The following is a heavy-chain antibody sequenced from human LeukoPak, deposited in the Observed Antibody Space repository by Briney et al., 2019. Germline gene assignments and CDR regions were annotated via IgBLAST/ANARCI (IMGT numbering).Heavy chain of an antibody. CDR2: IYYSGST. D-gene: IGHD3-22*01. J-gene: IGHJ4*02. CDR1: GGSISSYY. V-gene: IGHV4-59*08. Sequence: SETLSLTCTVSGGSISSYYWSWIRQPPGKGLEWIGYIYYSGSTNYNPSLKSRVTISVDSSKNQFSLKLSSVTAADTAVYYSARGSDYYDSSGYYLAYDFDYWGQGTLVTVSS. CDR3: ARGSDYYDSSGYYLAYDFDY.